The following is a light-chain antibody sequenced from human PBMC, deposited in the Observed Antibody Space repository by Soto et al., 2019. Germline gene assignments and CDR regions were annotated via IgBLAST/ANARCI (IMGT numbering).Light chain of an antibody. CDR3: SPYTSSSTYV. CDR2: EVS. V-gene: IGLV2-14*01. J-gene: IGLJ1*01. Sequence: QSVLTQPASVSGSPGQSITISCTGTSSDVGTYNYVSWYQLHPGKAPKLMVYEVSNRPSGVSNRFSGSKSGNTASLTISGLQAEDEAEYHCSPYTSSSTYVFGTGTKVTVL. CDR1: SSDVGTYNY.